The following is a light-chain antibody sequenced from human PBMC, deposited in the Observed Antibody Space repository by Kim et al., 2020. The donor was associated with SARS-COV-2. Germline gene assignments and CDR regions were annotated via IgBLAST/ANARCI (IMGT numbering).Light chain of an antibody. CDR1: RYNTETGTN. V-gene: IGLV1-40*01. J-gene: IGLJ2*01. CDR2: SST. Sequence: VTISCAGSRYNTETGTNVHCYQQHTGTAPKVIIYSSTNRPPGVPDRFSGSKSGTSASLAITGLQNEDEGDYYCQTYDTSLGGSRVFGGGTQLTVL. CDR3: QTYDTSLGGSRV.